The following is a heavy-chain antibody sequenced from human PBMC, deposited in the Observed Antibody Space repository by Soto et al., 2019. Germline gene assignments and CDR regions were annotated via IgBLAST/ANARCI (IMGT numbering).Heavy chain of an antibody. J-gene: IGHJ5*02. V-gene: IGHV1-18*04. CDR3: ARVEAAAGTWWFDP. CDR2: ISAYNGNT. D-gene: IGHD6-13*01. Sequence: ASVKVSCKASGYTFTSYGISWVRQAPGQGLEWMGWISAYNGNTNYAQKLQGRVTMTTDTSTSTAYMELRSLRSDDPAVYYCARVEAAAGTWWFDPWGQGTLVTVSS. CDR1: GYTFTSYG.